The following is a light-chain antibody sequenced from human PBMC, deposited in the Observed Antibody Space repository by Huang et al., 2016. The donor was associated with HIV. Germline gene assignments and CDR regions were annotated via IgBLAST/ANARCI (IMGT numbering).Light chain of an antibody. V-gene: IGKV1-8*01. CDR1: QDINTY. CDR3: QQYYSFPLT. Sequence: AIRITQSPSSLSASTGDKVSITCRASQDINTYLAWYQQKPGKPPSLQIYATSTLQSGVPSRFSGSVSGTDFTLTITHLQSGDFATCYCQQYYSFPLTFGPGSQVEV. J-gene: IGKJ1*01. CDR2: ATS.